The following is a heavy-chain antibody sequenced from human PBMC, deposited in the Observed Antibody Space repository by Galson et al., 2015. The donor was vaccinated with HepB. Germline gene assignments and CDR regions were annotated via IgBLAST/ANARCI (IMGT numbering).Heavy chain of an antibody. D-gene: IGHD3-22*01. Sequence: SVKVSCKASGYTFTGYYMHWVRQAPGQGLEWIGRINPNSGGINYAQKFQGRVTMTRDTSISTAYMELSRLRSDDTAVYYCARPLYYYDTTGGGYWGQGTLVTVSS. J-gene: IGHJ4*02. CDR1: GYTFTGYY. CDR3: ARPLYYYDTTGGGY. V-gene: IGHV1-2*06. CDR2: INPNSGGI.